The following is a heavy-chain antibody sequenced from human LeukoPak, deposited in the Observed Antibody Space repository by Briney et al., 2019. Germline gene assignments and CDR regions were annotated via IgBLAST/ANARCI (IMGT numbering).Heavy chain of an antibody. V-gene: IGHV3-21*01. CDR2: ISSSSSYI. J-gene: IGHJ2*01. CDR3: ARDLDDYFGYFDF. D-gene: IGHD2/OR15-2a*01. Sequence: PGGSLRLSCAASGFTFSSYSMNWVRQAPGKGLEWVSSISSSSSYIYYADSVKGRFTISRDNARNSLFLQMDSLRVEDTAVYYCARDLDDYFGYFDFWGRGTLVTVSS. CDR1: GFTFSSYS.